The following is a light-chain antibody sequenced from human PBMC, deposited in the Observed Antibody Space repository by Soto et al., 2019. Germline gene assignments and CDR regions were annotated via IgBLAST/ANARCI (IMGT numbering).Light chain of an antibody. CDR3: AAWDDSLKGVI. J-gene: IGLJ2*01. CDR2: NNY. V-gene: IGLV1-44*01. Sequence: QSVLTQPPSASGTPGQRVTISCSGSSSNIGSNTVHWYQHLPGTAPKLLIYNNYQRPSGVPDRFSGSKSGTSASLAVSGLQSEDEADYFCAAWDDSLKGVIFGGGTKLTVL. CDR1: SSNIGSNT.